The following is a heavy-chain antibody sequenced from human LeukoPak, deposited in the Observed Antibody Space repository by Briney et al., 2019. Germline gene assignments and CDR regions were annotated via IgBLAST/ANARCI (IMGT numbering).Heavy chain of an antibody. D-gene: IGHD3-3*02. CDR2: IYYSGST. Sequence: PSETLSLTCTVSGGSISSYYWSWIRQPPGKGLEWIGYIYYSGSTNYNPSLKSRVTISVDTSKNQFSLKLSSVTAADTAVYYCASSNPSDWFDPWGQGTLVTVSS. J-gene: IGHJ5*02. CDR1: GGSISSYY. CDR3: ASSNPSDWFDP. V-gene: IGHV4-59*08.